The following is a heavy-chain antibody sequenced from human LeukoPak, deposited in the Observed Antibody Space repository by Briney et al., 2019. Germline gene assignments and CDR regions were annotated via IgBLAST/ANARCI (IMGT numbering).Heavy chain of an antibody. CDR1: GGSISSSSYY. CDR2: IYYSGST. V-gene: IGHV4-39*01. Sequence: PSETLSLTCTVSGGSISSSSYYWGWIRQPPGKGLEWIGSIYYSGSTYYNPSLKSRVTISVDTSKNQFSLKLSSVTAADTAVYYCARGKKYYFDYWGQGTLVTVSS. J-gene: IGHJ4*02. CDR3: ARGKKYYFDY.